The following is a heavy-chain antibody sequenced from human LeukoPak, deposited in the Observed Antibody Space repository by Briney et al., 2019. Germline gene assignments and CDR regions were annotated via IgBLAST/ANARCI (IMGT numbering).Heavy chain of an antibody. CDR3: AKESGKFDY. CDR1: GLHLDDPA. V-gene: IGHV3-43*02. CDR2: ISADGGST. J-gene: IGHJ4*02. Sequence: GESLTHFCLASGLHLDDPAVHYLGQAPGKGLEWVSLISADGGSTFSADSVKGRFSISRDNSKNSLYLQMNSLRSEDTAMYYCAKESGKFDYWGQGTLVAVSS.